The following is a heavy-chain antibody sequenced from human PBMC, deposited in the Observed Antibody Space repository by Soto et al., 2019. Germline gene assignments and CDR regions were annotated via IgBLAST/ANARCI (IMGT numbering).Heavy chain of an antibody. CDR2: IIPILGIA. D-gene: IGHD3-22*01. J-gene: IGHJ5*02. CDR1: GGTFSSYT. CDR3: ARVLWGYYDSSGSGPQWFDP. Sequence: AASVKVSCKASGGTFSSYTISWVRQAPGQGLEWMGRIIPILGIANYAQKFQGRVTITADKSTSTAYMELSSLRAEDTALYYCARVLWGYYDSSGSGPQWFDPWGQGTLVTVSS. V-gene: IGHV1-69*02.